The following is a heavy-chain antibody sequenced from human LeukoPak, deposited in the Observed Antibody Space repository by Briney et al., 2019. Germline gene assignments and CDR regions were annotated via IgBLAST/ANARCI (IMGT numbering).Heavy chain of an antibody. D-gene: IGHD3-10*01. V-gene: IGHV4-39*01. Sequence: SETLSLTCTVSGGSISSSSYYWGWIRQPPGKGLEWIGSIYYSGSTYYNPSLKSRVTISVDTSKNQFSLKLSSVTAADTAVYYCARHGDYGSGSYYYYYYMDVWGKGTTVTVSS. CDR1: GGSISSSSYY. CDR2: IYYSGST. CDR3: ARHGDYGSGSYYYYYYMDV. J-gene: IGHJ6*03.